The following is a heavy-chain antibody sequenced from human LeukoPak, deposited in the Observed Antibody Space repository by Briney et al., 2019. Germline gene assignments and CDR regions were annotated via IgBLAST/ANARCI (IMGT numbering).Heavy chain of an antibody. CDR1: GYTFTSYG. V-gene: IGHV1-18*01. CDR2: ISAYNGNT. D-gene: IGHD3-3*01. J-gene: IGHJ3*02. Sequence: ASVKVSCKASGYTFTSYGISWVRQAPGQGLEWMGWISAYNGNTNYAQKLQGRVTMTTDTSTSTAYMELRSLRSDDTAVYYCAKDFWSGPSGAFDIWGQGTMVTVSS. CDR3: AKDFWSGPSGAFDI.